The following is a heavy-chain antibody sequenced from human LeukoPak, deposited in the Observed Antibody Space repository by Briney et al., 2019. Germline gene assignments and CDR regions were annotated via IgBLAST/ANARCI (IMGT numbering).Heavy chain of an antibody. CDR2: IKQDGSEK. J-gene: IGHJ4*02. Sequence: GGSLRLSCAASGFTFISYWMSWVRQAPGKGLEWVANIKQDGSEKYYVDSVKGRFTISRDNAKNSLYLQMNSLRAEDTAVYYCARDAVGYYGSGSTGGLIGYWGQGTLVTVSS. CDR3: ARDAVGYYGSGSTGGLIGY. D-gene: IGHD3-10*01. CDR1: GFTFISYW. V-gene: IGHV3-7*01.